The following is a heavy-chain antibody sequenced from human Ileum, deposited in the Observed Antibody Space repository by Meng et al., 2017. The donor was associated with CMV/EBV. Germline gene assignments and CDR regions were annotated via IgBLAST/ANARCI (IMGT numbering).Heavy chain of an antibody. D-gene: IGHD1-14*01. CDR2: ISFDGSST. CDR1: GFTLSNYW. J-gene: IGHJ4*02. V-gene: IGHV3-74*02. Sequence: AKLLESGGGVGQPGGSLRLSCAAYGFTLSNYWMQWVRQAPGKGLVWVASISFDGSSTNYADSVKGRFTMSRDNAKNTMYLQMNSVRVDDTAMYYCARTNNADYWGQGTLVTVSS. CDR3: ARTNNADY.